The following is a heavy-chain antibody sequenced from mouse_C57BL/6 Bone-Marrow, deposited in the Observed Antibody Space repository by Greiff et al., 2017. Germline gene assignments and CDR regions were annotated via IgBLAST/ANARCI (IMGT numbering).Heavy chain of an antibody. J-gene: IGHJ2*01. CDR1: GYTFTSYW. CDR2: IDPSDSYT. V-gene: IGHV1-50*01. D-gene: IGHD1-1*01. Sequence: QVQLQQPGAELVKPGASVKLSCKASGYTFTSYWMQWVKQRPGQGLEWIGEIDPSDSYTNYNQKFKGKATLTVDTSCSTAYMQLSSLTSEDSAVYYCARESYYGSRLDYWGQGTTLTVSS. CDR3: ARESYYGSRLDY.